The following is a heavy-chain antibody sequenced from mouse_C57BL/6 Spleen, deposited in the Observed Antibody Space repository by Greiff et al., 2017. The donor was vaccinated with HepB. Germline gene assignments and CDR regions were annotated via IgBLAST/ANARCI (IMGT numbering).Heavy chain of an antibody. Sequence: VQLQQPGAELVKPGASVKMSCKASGYTFTSYWITWVKQRPGQGLEWIGDIYPGSGSTNYNEKFKSKATLTVDTSSSTAYMQLSSLTSEDSAVYYCARGGQLRVRFGYWGQGTLVTVSA. V-gene: IGHV1-55*01. CDR3: ARGGQLRVRFGY. D-gene: IGHD3-2*02. CDR1: GYTFTSYW. CDR2: IYPGSGST. J-gene: IGHJ3*02.